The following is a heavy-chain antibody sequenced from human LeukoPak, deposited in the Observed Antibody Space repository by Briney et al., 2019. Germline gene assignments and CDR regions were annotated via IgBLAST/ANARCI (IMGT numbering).Heavy chain of an antibody. CDR2: NPDGSTT. D-gene: IGHD3-10*01. V-gene: IGHV3-74*01. CDR3: VRGVADSYGQFDN. J-gene: IGHJ4*02. CDR1: GFSISAYW. Sequence: PGGSLRLSCAASGFSISAYWIHWVRQAPGKGLVWVSRNPDGSTTYYADSVKGRITISRDNAKNTLYLQMNSLRAEDTAVYYCVRGVADSYGQFDNWGQGTPVTVSS.